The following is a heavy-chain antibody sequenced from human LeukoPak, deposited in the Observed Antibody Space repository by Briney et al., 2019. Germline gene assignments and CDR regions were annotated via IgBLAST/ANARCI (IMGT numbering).Heavy chain of an antibody. D-gene: IGHD3-16*02. CDR2: MNPNTGNT. CDR1: GYTFTSYD. CDR3: ARDYDYVWGSYPNWFDP. V-gene: IGHV1-8*01. J-gene: IGHJ5*02. Sequence: ASVKVSCKASGYTFTSYDINWVRQATGQGLEWMGWMNPNTGNTGYAQKFQGRVTMTRNTSISTAYMELSSLRSEDTAVYYCARDYDYVWGSYPNWFDPWGQGTLVTVSS.